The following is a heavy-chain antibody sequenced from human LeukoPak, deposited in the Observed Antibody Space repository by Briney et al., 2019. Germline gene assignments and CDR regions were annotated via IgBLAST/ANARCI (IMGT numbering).Heavy chain of an antibody. CDR3: AREPVPSEGVYDS. CDR1: GGSISSSNW. D-gene: IGHD3-22*01. J-gene: IGHJ4*02. V-gene: IGHV4-4*02. Sequence: PSETLSLTCAVSGGSISSSNWWSWVRQPPGKGLEWIGEIYHSGSTNYNPSLKSRVTMSVDTSKNQFSLKLSSVTAADTAVYYCAREPVPSEGVYDSWGQGTLVTVSS. CDR2: IYHSGST.